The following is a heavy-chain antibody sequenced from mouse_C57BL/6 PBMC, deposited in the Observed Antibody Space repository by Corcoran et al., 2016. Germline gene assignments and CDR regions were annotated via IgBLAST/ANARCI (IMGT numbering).Heavy chain of an antibody. CDR2: INTYSGVP. Sequence: QIQLVQSGPELKKPGETVKISCKASGYTFTTYGMSWVKQAPGKGLKWRGGINTYSGVPTYDDDFKGRFAFSLETSASTAYLQINNLKNEDTATYFCARGNYDYDWFAYWGQGTLVTVSA. CDR3: ARGNYDYDWFAY. D-gene: IGHD2-4*01. V-gene: IGHV9-3*01. CDR1: GYTFTTYG. J-gene: IGHJ3*01.